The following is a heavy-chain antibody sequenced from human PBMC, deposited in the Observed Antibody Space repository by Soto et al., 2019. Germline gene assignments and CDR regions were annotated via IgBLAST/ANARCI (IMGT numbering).Heavy chain of an antibody. CDR1: GGSISSGVYY. CDR3: ASISNDSSGYFGNFDY. Sequence: SETLSLTCTVSGGSISSGVYYWSWIRQHPGKGLEWIGYIYYSGSTYYNPSLKSRVTISVDTSKNQFSLKLSSVTAADTAVYYCASISNDSSGYFGNFDYWGQGTLVTVSS. CDR2: IYYSGST. J-gene: IGHJ4*02. V-gene: IGHV4-31*03. D-gene: IGHD3-22*01.